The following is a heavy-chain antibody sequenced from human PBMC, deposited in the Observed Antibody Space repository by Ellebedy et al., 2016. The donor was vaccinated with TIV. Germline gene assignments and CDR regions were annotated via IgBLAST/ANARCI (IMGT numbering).Heavy chain of an antibody. J-gene: IGHJ4*02. Sequence: GESLKISCAASGFTFSSYDMNWVRQAPGKGLEWVSHISMSGYTKYYAESVKGRFTISRDNAKNSLYLQMNSLGDEDTAVYYCARDPADYWGQGTLVTVSS. V-gene: IGHV3-48*02. CDR1: GFTFSSYD. CDR2: ISMSGYTK. CDR3: ARDPADY.